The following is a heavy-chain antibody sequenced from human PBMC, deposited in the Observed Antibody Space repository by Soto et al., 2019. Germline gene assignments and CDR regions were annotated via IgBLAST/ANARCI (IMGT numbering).Heavy chain of an antibody. V-gene: IGHV3-33*01. Sequence: GGSLRLSCAASGFTFSSYGMHWVRQAPGKGLVWVAVIWYDGSNKYYADSVKGRFTISRDNSKNTLYLQMNSLRAEDTAVYYCARDRIRGVKNKWPLSDYWGQGTLVTVSS. CDR2: IWYDGSNK. CDR1: GFTFSSYG. D-gene: IGHD3-10*01. CDR3: ARDRIRGVKNKWPLSDY. J-gene: IGHJ4*02.